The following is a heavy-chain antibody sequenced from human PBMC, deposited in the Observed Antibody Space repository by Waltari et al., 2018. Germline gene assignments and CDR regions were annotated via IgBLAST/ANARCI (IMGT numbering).Heavy chain of an antibody. Sequence: QVQLAQSGAEVKKPGSSVKVSCKASGGDLSSYVVNWVRQAPGQGLEWMGAIIPIFGTTHTAERFQGRLTITADDSTSTVYMELSSLRREDTAVYYCARSGNSAGLSLVYWGQGTLVTVSS. CDR2: IIPIFGTT. J-gene: IGHJ4*02. CDR1: GGDLSSYV. D-gene: IGHD2-8*01. CDR3: ARSGNSAGLSLVY. V-gene: IGHV1-69*01.